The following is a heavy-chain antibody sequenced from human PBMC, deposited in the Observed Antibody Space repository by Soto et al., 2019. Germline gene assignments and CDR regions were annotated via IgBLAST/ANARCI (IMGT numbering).Heavy chain of an antibody. CDR3: IQSRCGGDCLQSYASHYYYGMDV. D-gene: IGHD2-21*02. CDR2: IYWDDDK. V-gene: IGHV2-5*02. Sequence: SGPTLVNPTQTLTLTCTFSGFSLSTSGVGVGWIRQPPGKALEWLALIYWDDDKRYSPSLRGRLTISKDTSKNQVVLTMTNMDPVDTATYYCIQSRCGGDCLQSYASHYYYGMDVWGQGSTVTVSS. CDR1: GFSLSTSGVG. J-gene: IGHJ6*02.